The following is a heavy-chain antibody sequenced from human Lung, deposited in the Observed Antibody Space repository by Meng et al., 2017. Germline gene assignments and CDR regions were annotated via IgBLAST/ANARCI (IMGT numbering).Heavy chain of an antibody. V-gene: IGHV4-34*01. CDR1: GGSFSDYY. J-gene: IGHJ4*02. D-gene: IGHD4-11*01. CDR3: ARGPTTMAHDFDY. Sequence: QGPLQQGGGGLLKPSGTLSLPCVVSGGSFSDYYWSWIRQPPGKGLEWIGEINHSGSTNYNPSLESRATISVDTSQNNLSLKLSSVTAADSAVYYCARGPTTMAHDFDYWGQGTLVTVSS. CDR2: INHSGST.